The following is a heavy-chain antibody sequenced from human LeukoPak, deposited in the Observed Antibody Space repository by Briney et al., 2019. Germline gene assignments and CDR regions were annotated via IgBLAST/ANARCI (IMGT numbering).Heavy chain of an antibody. CDR1: GFTFDDYG. D-gene: IGHD3-10*01. CDR2: INWNGGST. J-gene: IGHJ4*02. Sequence: GGSLRLSCAASGFTFDDYGMSWVRQAPGKGLEWVSGINWNGGSTGHADSVKGRFTISRDNAKNSLYLQMNSLRAEDTALYYCARGGLWFGELSPFGYWGQGTLVTVSS. V-gene: IGHV3-20*04. CDR3: ARGGLWFGELSPFGY.